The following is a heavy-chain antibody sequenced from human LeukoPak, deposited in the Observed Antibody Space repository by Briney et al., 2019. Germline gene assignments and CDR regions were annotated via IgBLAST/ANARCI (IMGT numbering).Heavy chain of an antibody. J-gene: IGHJ4*02. Sequence: GGSLRLSCAASGFTFSSYAMRWLRQAPGKGLEWVLAISGSGGSTYYAGSVKGRFTISRDNSKNTLYLQMNSLRAEDTAVYYCAKAVQGYGENWGQGTLVTVSS. D-gene: IGHD4-17*01. CDR2: ISGSGGST. V-gene: IGHV3-23*01. CDR3: AKAVQGYGEN. CDR1: GFTFSSYA.